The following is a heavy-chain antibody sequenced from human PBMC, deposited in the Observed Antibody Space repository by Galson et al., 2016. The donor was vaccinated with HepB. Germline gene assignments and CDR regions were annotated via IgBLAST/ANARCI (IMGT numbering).Heavy chain of an antibody. J-gene: IGHJ4*02. Sequence: SLRLSCAASGFTFSTYHMNWVRQAPGKGLEWISYITTSSSTIHYADSVMGRFTISRDNAKNSLYLQMNSLRAEDTAVYYCARDMSSGWYWVYFDYWGQGTLVTVSS. V-gene: IGHV3-48*04. CDR2: ITTSSSTI. CDR1: GFTFSTYH. D-gene: IGHD6-19*01. CDR3: ARDMSSGWYWVYFDY.